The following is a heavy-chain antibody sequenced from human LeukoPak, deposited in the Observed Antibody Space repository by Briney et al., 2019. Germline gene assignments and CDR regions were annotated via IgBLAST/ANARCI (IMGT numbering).Heavy chain of an antibody. CDR2: ISAYNGNT. CDR1: GYTFTSYG. D-gene: IGHD2-21*02. V-gene: IGHV1-18*01. J-gene: IGHJ4*02. CDR3: AREDLCGGDCYTYDY. Sequence: GASVKVSCKASGYTFTSYGISWVRQAPGQGLEWTGWISAYNGNTNYAQKLQGRVTMTTDTSTSTAYMELRSLRSDDTAVYYCAREDLCGGDCYTYDYWGQGTLVTVSS.